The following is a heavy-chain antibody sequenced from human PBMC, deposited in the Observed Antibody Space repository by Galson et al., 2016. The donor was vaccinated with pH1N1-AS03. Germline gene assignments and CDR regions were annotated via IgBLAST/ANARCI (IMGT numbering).Heavy chain of an antibody. CDR1: GFTFSSYG. CDR3: ARGKGYNSGYFDTDY. V-gene: IGHV3-33*01. D-gene: IGHD3-22*01. J-gene: IGHJ4*02. Sequence: LRLSCAASGFTFSSYGMHWVRQTPGKGLEWVAVIWYDGSNKYYADSVKGRFTISRDNSKNTLYLQMSSLRAEDTAVYYCARGKGYNSGYFDTDYWGRGTLVTVSS. CDR2: IWYDGSNK.